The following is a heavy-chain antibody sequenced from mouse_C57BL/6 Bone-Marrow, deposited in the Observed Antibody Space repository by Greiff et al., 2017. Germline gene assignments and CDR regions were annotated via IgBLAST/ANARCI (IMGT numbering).Heavy chain of an antibody. J-gene: IGHJ2*01. V-gene: IGHV1-81*01. Sequence: VQVVESGAELARPGASVKLSCKASGYTFTSYGISWVKQRTGQGLEWIGEIYPRSGNTYYNEKFKGKATLTADKSSSTAYMELRSLTSEDSAVYFCARFYYYGSSRDYWGQGTTLTVSS. CDR3: ARFYYYGSSRDY. CDR1: GYTFTSYG. D-gene: IGHD1-1*01. CDR2: IYPRSGNT.